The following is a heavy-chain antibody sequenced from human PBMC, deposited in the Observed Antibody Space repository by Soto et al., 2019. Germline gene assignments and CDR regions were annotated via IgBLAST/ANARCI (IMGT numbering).Heavy chain of an antibody. Sequence: GGSLRLSCAASGFTFTRYSMNWVRQAPGKGLEWVSSISSTTNYIYYGNSMKGRFTISRDNAKNSLYLEMNSLRAEDTAVYYCARESEDLTSNFDYWGQGTLVTVSS. CDR3: ARESEDLTSNFDY. V-gene: IGHV3-21*06. J-gene: IGHJ4*02. CDR2: ISSTTNYI. CDR1: GFTFTRYS.